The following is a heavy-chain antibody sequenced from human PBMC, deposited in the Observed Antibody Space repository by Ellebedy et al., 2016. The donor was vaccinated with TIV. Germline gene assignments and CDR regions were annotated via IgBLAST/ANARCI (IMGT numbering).Heavy chain of an antibody. V-gene: IGHV3-53*01. CDR2: IYSGGST. J-gene: IGHJ4*02. D-gene: IGHD3-3*01. CDR1: GFTVSSNY. Sequence: GGSLRLXCAASGFTVSSNYMSWVRQAPGKGLEWVSVIYSGGSTYYADSVKGRFTISRDNSKNTLYLQMNSLRAEDTAVYYCARVGYYDFWSGSYYFDYWGQGTLVTVSS. CDR3: ARVGYYDFWSGSYYFDY.